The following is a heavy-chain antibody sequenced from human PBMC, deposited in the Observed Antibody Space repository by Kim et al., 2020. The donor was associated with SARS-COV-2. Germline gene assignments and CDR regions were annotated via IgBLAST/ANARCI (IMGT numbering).Heavy chain of an antibody. V-gene: IGHV3-30*18. CDR3: AKDYRLYYDILTGYYPTPHYYYGMDV. D-gene: IGHD3-9*01. CDR2: ISYDGSNK. J-gene: IGHJ6*02. Sequence: GGSLRLSCAASGFTFSSYGMHWVRQAPGKGLEWVAVISYDGSNKYYADSVKGRFTISRDNSKNTLYLQMNSLRAEDTAVYYFAKDYRLYYDILTGYYPTPHYYYGMDVWGQGTTVTVSS. CDR1: GFTFSSYG.